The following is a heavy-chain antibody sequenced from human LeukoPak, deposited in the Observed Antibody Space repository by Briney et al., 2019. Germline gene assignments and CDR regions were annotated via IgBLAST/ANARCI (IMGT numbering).Heavy chain of an antibody. CDR3: AKDLMVLSNYPEMYDY. CDR1: GYTFTSYY. Sequence: GASVKVSCKASGYTFTSYYMHWVRQAPGQGLEWMGIINPSGGSTSYAQKFQGRVTMTRDMSTSTVYMELSSLRSEDTAVYYCAKDLMVLSNYPEMYDYWGQGTLVTVSS. V-gene: IGHV1-46*01. D-gene: IGHD4-11*01. J-gene: IGHJ4*02. CDR2: INPSGGST.